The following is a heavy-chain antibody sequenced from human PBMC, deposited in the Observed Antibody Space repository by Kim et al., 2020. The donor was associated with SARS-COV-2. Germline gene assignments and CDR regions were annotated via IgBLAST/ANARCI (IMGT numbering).Heavy chain of an antibody. Sequence: SETLSLTCTVSGASISSSTYYWGWIRQPPGKGLEWIGSMYYGGSTYYNPSLKSRVTISVDTSKNQFSLKLSSVTAADTAVYYCARHPEYSITWYDGFDIWGQGTMVTVSS. CDR2: MYYGGST. D-gene: IGHD1-1*01. V-gene: IGHV4-39*01. CDR1: GASISSSTYY. J-gene: IGHJ3*02. CDR3: ARHPEYSITWYDGFDI.